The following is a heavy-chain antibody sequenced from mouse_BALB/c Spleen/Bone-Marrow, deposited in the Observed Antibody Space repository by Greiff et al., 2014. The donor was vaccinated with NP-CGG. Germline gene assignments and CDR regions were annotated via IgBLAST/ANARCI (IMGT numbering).Heavy chain of an antibody. D-gene: IGHD1-1*01. CDR2: IRSKSNNYAT. V-gene: IGHV10S3*01. J-gene: IGHJ3*01. CDR1: GFTFNTNA. Sequence: EVHLVESGGGLVQPKGSLKLSCAASGFTFNTNAMNWVRQAPGKGLEWVARIRSKSNNYATYYADSVKDRFTISRDDSQTMLYLQMNNLKTEDTAMYYCVRDGSSSFAYWGQGTLVTVST. CDR3: VRDGSSSFAY.